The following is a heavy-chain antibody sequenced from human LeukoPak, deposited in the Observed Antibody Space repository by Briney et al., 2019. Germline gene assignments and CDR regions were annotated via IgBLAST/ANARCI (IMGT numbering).Heavy chain of an antibody. CDR1: GGSFSSNNNW. V-gene: IGHV4-4*02. J-gene: IGHJ6*03. CDR3: ATNGYYCMDV. CDR2: IYHSGPT. Sequence: SGTLSVTCAVSGGSFSSNNNWWGWVRQPQGRGLQWIAEIYHSGPTNYNPSLKSLITISVDKSQNQFSLKVNSLTAADTAVYYCATNGYYCMDVWGKGTTLTVSS. D-gene: IGHD2-8*01.